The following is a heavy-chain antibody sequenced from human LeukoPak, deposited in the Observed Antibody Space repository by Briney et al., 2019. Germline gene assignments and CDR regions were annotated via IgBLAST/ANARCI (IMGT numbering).Heavy chain of an antibody. Sequence: GGSLRLSCAASGFTFSSYWMSWVRHAPGKGLEWVANIKQDGSEKYYVDYVKRRSTLSRDNAKNSLYLQMNSQRAEDTAVYYCARTRGCSSTSCYYTPYYFDYWGQGTLVTVSS. CDR3: ARTRGCSSTSCYYTPYYFDY. CDR1: GFTFSSYW. D-gene: IGHD2-2*01. J-gene: IGHJ4*02. V-gene: IGHV3-7*01. CDR2: IKQDGSEK.